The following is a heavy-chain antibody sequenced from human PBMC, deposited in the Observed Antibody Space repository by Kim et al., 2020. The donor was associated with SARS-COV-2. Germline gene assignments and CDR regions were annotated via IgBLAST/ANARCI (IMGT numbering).Heavy chain of an antibody. J-gene: IGHJ3*02. V-gene: IGHV4-59*01. Sequence: NYNPSLKSRVTISVNTSKNRFSLRLNSVTAADTAMYYCARVWMGCYEASDIWGQGTMVTVS. CDR3: ARVWMGCYEASDI. D-gene: IGHD1-1*01.